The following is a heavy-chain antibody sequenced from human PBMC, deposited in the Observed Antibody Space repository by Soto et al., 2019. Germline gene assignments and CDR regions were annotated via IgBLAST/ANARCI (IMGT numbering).Heavy chain of an antibody. D-gene: IGHD3-22*01. CDR1: GGTFSRYS. CDR3: ARGASYYYDSSGQENYFDY. Sequence: SVKVSCKASGGTFSRYSISWVRQAPGQGLEWMGGIIPIFGTANYAQKFQGRVTITADKSTSTAYMELSSLRSEDTAVYYCARGASYYYDSSGQENYFDYWGQGTLVTVSS. CDR2: IIPIFGTA. J-gene: IGHJ4*02. V-gene: IGHV1-69*06.